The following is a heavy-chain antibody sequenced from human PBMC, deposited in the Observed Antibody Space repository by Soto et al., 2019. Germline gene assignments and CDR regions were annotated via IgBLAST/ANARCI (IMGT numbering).Heavy chain of an antibody. CDR1: GGSIRSSSYY. J-gene: IGHJ4*02. CDR3: ARLVVGATHFDY. D-gene: IGHD1-26*01. V-gene: IGHV4-39*01. CDR2: IYYSGST. Sequence: PSETLSHTSPVSGGSIRSSSYYWGWIRQPPGKGLEWIGSIYYSGSTYYNPSLKSRVTISVDTSKNQFSLKLSSVTAADTAVYYCARLVVGATHFDYWGQGTLVTVSS.